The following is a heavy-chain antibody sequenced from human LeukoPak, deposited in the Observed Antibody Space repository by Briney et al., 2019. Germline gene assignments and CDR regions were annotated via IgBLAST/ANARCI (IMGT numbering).Heavy chain of an antibody. CDR3: ARDRSSWSIDY. CDR1: GGTFSSYA. CDR2: IIPILGIA. V-gene: IGHV1-69*04. J-gene: IGHJ4*02. D-gene: IGHD6-13*01. Sequence: ASVKVSCKASGGTFSSYAISWVRQAPGQGLEWMGRIIPILGIANYAQKFQGRVTIIADKSTSTAYMELSSLRSEDTAVYYCARDRSSWSIDYWGQGTLVTVSS.